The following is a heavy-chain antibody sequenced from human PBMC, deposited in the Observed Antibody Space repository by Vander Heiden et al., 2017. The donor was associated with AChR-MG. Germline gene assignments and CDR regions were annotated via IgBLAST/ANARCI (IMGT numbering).Heavy chain of an antibody. Sequence: EVQLLASGGGLVQPGGSLRLSCAASGFTVSSYAMAWVRQAPGEGLEWVSAISGSGGDTFYADSVKGRFTISRDNSKNTLYLQMNSLRAEDTAVYYCAKDSGSYDYWGQGTLVTVSS. CDR2: ISGSGGDT. J-gene: IGHJ4*02. CDR1: GFTVSSYA. V-gene: IGHV3-23*01. D-gene: IGHD1-26*01. CDR3: AKDSGSYDY.